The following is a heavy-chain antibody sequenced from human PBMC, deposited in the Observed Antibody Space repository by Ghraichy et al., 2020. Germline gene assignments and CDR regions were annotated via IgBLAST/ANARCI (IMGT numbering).Heavy chain of an antibody. CDR2: ISSSSSTI. CDR1: GFTFSSYS. V-gene: IGHV3-48*02. D-gene: IGHD1-26*01. Sequence: GESLNISCAASGFTFSSYSMNWVRQAPGKGLEWVSYISSSSSTIYYADSVKGRFTISRDNAKNSLYLQMNSLRDEDTAVYYCARLTWELLRSCYFDLWGRGTLVTVSS. CDR3: ARLTWELLRSCYFDL. J-gene: IGHJ2*01.